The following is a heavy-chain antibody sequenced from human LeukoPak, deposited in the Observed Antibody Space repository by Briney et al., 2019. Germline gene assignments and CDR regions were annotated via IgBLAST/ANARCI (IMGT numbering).Heavy chain of an antibody. CDR3: ARAPSDYFDY. CDR2: ISSSSSYI. J-gene: IGHJ4*02. V-gene: IGHV3-21*01. Sequence: GGSLRLSCAASGFTFSAYAMSWVRQAPGKGLEWVSSISSSSSYIYYADSVKGRFTISRDNAKNSLYLQMNSLRAEDTAVYYCARAPSDYFDYWGQGTLVTVSS. CDR1: GFTFSAYA.